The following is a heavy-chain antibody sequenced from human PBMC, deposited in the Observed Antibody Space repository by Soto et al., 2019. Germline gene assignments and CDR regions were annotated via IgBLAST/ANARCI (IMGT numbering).Heavy chain of an antibody. Sequence: SETLSLTCTVSGGSLSSYYWTWIRQSPGKGLEWIGYVYFSGNTNYNPSLKSRVTISIDTSKNQFSLRLASVTAADTAFYYCGSVRPSGYVPSWGQGTLVTVSS. CDR1: GGSLSSYY. D-gene: IGHD6-25*01. CDR3: GSVRPSGYVPS. V-gene: IGHV4-59*01. J-gene: IGHJ5*02. CDR2: VYFSGNT.